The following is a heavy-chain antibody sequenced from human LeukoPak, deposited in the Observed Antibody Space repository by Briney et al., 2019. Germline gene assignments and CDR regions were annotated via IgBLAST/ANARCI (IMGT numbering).Heavy chain of an antibody. Sequence: SETLSLTCTVSGGSISSRSYYWGWIRQPPGKGLEWIGKISDSGTTYYNPSLKSRVTISEDRSKNQFSLKLSSVTAADTAVYYCARLRDGRWLLEYWGQGTLVTVSS. CDR1: GGSISSRSYY. J-gene: IGHJ4*02. D-gene: IGHD5-24*01. CDR3: ARLRDGRWLLEY. V-gene: IGHV4-39*01. CDR2: ISDSGTT.